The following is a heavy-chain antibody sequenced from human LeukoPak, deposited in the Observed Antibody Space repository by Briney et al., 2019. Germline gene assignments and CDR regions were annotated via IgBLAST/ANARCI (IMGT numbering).Heavy chain of an antibody. V-gene: IGHV4-61*02. J-gene: IGHJ5*02. CDR3: ARIGPTYYDILTGPLDP. CDR2: IYTSGST. CDR1: GGSISSGSYY. Sequence: PSQTLSLTCTVSGGSISSGSYYWSWIRQPAGKGLEWIGRIYTSGSTNYNPSLKSRVTISVDTSKNQFSLKLSSVTAADTAVYYCARIGPTYYDILTGPLDPWGQGTLVTVSS. D-gene: IGHD3-9*01.